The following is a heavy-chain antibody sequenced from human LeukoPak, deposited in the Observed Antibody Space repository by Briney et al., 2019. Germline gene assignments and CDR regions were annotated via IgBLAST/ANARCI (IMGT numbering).Heavy chain of an antibody. CDR3: ARGSTSDWPLDH. CDR2: ISAYNGNT. J-gene: IGHJ4*02. V-gene: IGHV1-18*01. D-gene: IGHD2-2*01. Sequence: EASVKVSCKASGYTFTSYGISWVRQAPGQGLEWMGWISAYNGNTNYAQKLQGRVTMTTDTSTSTAYIELRSLRSEDTAMYYCARGSTSDWPLDHWGQETLVTISS. CDR1: GYTFTSYG.